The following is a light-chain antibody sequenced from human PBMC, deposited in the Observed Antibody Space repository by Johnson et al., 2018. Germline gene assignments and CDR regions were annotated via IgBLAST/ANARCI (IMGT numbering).Light chain of an antibody. CDR3: GTWDSSLSAGNV. J-gene: IGLJ1*01. CDR2: ENN. V-gene: IGLV1-51*02. CDR1: SSNIGNNY. Sequence: VLTQPPSVSAAPGQKVTISCSVSSSNIGNNYVSWYQQLPGTAPNLLIYENNKRPSGIPDRFSGSKSGTSATLAITGLQTGDEADYYCGTWDSSLSAGNVFGTGTKVTV.